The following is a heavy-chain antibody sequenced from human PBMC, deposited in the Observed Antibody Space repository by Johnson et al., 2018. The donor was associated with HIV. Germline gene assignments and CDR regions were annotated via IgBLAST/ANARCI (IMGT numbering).Heavy chain of an antibody. CDR3: ARERGISGGFDF. CDR2: IYSGGNT. J-gene: IGHJ3*01. V-gene: IGHV3-66*01. CDR1: GFTFSSYD. D-gene: IGHD2-15*01. Sequence: MLLVESGGGLVQPGGSLRLSCAASGFTFSSYDMHWVRQATGKGLEWVSVIYSGGNTYYADSVKGRFTISRDNSKNTLYLQMNSLRVEDTAVYYCARERGISGGFDFWGQGTRVSVSS.